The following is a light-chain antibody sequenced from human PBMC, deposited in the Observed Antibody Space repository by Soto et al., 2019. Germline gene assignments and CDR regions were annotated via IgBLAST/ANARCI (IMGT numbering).Light chain of an antibody. J-gene: IGKJ1*01. CDR2: GAS. Sequence: EIVMTQSPATLSVSAGERATLSCRASQSVSSNLAWYQQKPGQAPRLIIYGASTRATGIPDRFSGSGSGTEFTLTIRSLQSEYFAVNYCQQYNNWPPWTLGQGTKVEIK. V-gene: IGKV3-15*01. CDR1: QSVSSN. CDR3: QQYNNWPPWT.